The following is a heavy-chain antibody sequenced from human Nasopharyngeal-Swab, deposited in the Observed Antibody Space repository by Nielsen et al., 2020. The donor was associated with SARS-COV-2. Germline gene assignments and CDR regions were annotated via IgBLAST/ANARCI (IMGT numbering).Heavy chain of an antibody. D-gene: IGHD3-9*01. Sequence: GSLRLSCTVSGGYISSSSYYWGWIRQPPGKGLEWIGSIYYSGSTYYNPSLKSRVTISVDTSKNQFSLKLSSVTAADTAVYYCARYDILTGSFADYWGQGTLVTVSS. J-gene: IGHJ4*02. CDR3: ARYDILTGSFADY. V-gene: IGHV4-39*01. CDR1: GGYISSSSYY. CDR2: IYYSGST.